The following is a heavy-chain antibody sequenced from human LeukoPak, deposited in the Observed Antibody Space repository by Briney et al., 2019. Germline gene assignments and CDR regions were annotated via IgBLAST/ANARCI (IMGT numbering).Heavy chain of an antibody. D-gene: IGHD6-6*01. Sequence: ASVKVSCKASGYNFNRYGITWVRQAPGQGLEWMGWISGYNGNTNYAQSVQGRVTMTTDTSTSTAYMELRSLRSDDTAVYYCATSIAARLDVWGQGTTVTVSS. V-gene: IGHV1-18*01. CDR3: ATSIAARLDV. CDR1: GYNFNRYG. J-gene: IGHJ6*02. CDR2: ISGYNGNT.